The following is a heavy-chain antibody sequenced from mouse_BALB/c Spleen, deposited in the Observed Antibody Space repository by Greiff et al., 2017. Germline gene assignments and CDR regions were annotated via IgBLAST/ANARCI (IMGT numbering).Heavy chain of an antibody. V-gene: IGHV5-17*02. CDR1: GFTFSSFG. CDR3: ARGLLLRNYYARDY. Sequence: EVQRVESGGGLVQPGGSRKLSCAASGFTFSSFGMHWVRQAPEKGMEWVAYISSGSSNIYYADTVKGRFTISRDKPKNTLFLQMTSLRSEDTAMYYCARGLLLRNYYARDYWGKGTSVTVSS. J-gene: IGHJ4*01. D-gene: IGHD1-1*01. CDR2: ISSGSSNI.